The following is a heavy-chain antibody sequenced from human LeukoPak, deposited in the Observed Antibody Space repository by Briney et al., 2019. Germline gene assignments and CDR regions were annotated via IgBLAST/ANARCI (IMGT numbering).Heavy chain of an antibody. Sequence: ASVKVSCKASGYTFTGYYMHWVRQAPGQGLEWMGIINPSGGSTSYAQKFQGRVTMTRDTSISTVYMELSRLRSDDTAVYYCARDVGEYCSSINCHASDYWGQGTLVTVSS. J-gene: IGHJ4*02. CDR3: ARDVGEYCSSINCHASDY. D-gene: IGHD2-2*01. CDR1: GYTFTGYY. V-gene: IGHV1-46*01. CDR2: INPSGGST.